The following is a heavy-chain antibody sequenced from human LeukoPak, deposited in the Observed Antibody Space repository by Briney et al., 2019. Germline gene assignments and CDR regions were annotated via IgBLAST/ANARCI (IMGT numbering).Heavy chain of an antibody. D-gene: IGHD1-26*01. CDR2: ISLVGDT. V-gene: IGHV3-13*01. Sequence: GGSLRLSCVASGLSFNDYDMHWVRQTTGKRLDGVSAISLVGDTYYPASVKGRFTVSRETAKNSFYLQMNSLRAGDTALYYCARAHVGAGLAFDIWGRGTMVTVSS. CDR3: ARAHVGAGLAFDI. J-gene: IGHJ3*02. CDR1: GLSFNDYD.